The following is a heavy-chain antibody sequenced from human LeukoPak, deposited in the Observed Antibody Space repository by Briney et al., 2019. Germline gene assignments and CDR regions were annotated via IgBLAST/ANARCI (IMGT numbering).Heavy chain of an antibody. D-gene: IGHD1-26*01. CDR2: ISGSGGST. V-gene: IGHV3-23*01. J-gene: IGHJ4*02. CDR3: AKGTEWELLHYFDY. Sequence: GGSLRLFCAASGFTFSSYAMSWVRQAPGKRLEWVSAISGSGGSTYYADSVKGRFTISRDNSKNTLYLQMNSLRDEDTAVYYCAKGTEWELLHYFDYWGQGTLVTVSS. CDR1: GFTFSSYA.